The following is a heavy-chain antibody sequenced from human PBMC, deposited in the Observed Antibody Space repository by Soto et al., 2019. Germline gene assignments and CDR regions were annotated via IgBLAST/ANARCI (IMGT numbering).Heavy chain of an antibody. J-gene: IGHJ4*02. D-gene: IGHD4-17*01. V-gene: IGHV3-30-3*01. CDR2: ISYDGSNK. CDR1: GFTFSSYA. Sequence: QVQLVESGGGVVQPGRSLRLSCAASGFTFSSYAMHWVRQAPGKGLEWVAVISYDGSNKYYADSVKGRFTISRDNSKNTLYLQMNSLRAEDTAVYYCASEGDYGDYYGYWGQGTLVTVSS. CDR3: ASEGDYGDYYGY.